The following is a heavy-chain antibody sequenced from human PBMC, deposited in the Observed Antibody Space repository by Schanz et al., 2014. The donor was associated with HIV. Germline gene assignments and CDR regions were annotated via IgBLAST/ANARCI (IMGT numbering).Heavy chain of an antibody. J-gene: IGHJ5*02. Sequence: QVQLVESGGGVVRPGRSLRLSCAASGFTFRSDGMHWVRQAPGKGLEWVAPISTDGSNKYYADSVKGRFTISRDNSKNTLYLQMISLKVEDTAMYYCAKDAYSSNYINWVDPWGQGTLVTVSS. CDR2: ISTDGSNK. V-gene: IGHV3-30*18. D-gene: IGHD6-13*01. CDR1: GFTFRSDG. CDR3: AKDAYSSNYINWVDP.